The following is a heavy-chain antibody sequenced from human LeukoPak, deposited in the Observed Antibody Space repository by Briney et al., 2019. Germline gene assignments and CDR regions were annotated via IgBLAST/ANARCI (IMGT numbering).Heavy chain of an antibody. D-gene: IGHD3-10*02. V-gene: IGHV3-48*03. Sequence: GGSLRLSCAASGFTFSDYEINWVRQAPGKGLGWVSCISTSGSTTYYADSVKGRFTISRDNAKNSLFLQMNTLTAEDAAVYYCARGALHVFDYWGQGTPVTVSS. CDR2: ISTSGSTT. CDR3: ARGALHVFDY. CDR1: GFTFSDYE. J-gene: IGHJ4*02.